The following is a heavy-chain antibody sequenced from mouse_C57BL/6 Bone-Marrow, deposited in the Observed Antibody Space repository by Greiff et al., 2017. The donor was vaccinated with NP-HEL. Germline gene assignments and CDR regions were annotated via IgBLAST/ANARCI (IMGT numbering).Heavy chain of an antibody. Sequence: QVQLQQPGAELVKPGASVKVSCKASGYTFTSYWMHWVKQRPGQGLEWLGRIYPSDSDTNYNQKFKGKATMTVDKSSSTAYMQLSSLTSEDSAVYYCAINDYGSSLGYWGQGTTLTVSS. CDR1: GYTFTSYW. CDR2: IYPSDSDT. V-gene: IGHV1-74*01. J-gene: IGHJ2*01. CDR3: AINDYGSSLGY. D-gene: IGHD1-1*01.